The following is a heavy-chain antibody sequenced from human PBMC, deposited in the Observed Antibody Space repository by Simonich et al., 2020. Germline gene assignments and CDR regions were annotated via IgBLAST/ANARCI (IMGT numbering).Heavy chain of an antibody. CDR3: TRFDYYGSGSYYFDY. D-gene: IGHD3-10*01. CDR2: IRSKANSYAT. Sequence: EVQLVESGGGLVQPWGSLKLSCAASGFTFSGSAMHWVRQASGKGLEWVGRIRSKANSYATAYAASVKGRFTISRDDSKNTAYLQMNSLKTEDTAVYYCTRFDYYGSGSYYFDYWGQGTLVTVSS. V-gene: IGHV3-73*02. CDR1: GFTFSGSA. J-gene: IGHJ4*02.